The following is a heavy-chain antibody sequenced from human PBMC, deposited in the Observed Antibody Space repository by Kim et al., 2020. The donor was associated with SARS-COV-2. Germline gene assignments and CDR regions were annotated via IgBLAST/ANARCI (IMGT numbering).Heavy chain of an antibody. V-gene: IGHV4-59*01. CDR2: IKYSGTT. Sequence: SETLSLTCTVSGGSITTNYWSWIRQPPGKGLEWIGFIKYSGTTNYNPSLKSRVTISVDTSKTRFSLRLSSVTAADTAVYYCARGLGNHNWFDPWGQGALVTVSS. CDR3: ARGLGNHNWFDP. D-gene: IGHD3-9*01. CDR1: GGSITTNY. J-gene: IGHJ5*02.